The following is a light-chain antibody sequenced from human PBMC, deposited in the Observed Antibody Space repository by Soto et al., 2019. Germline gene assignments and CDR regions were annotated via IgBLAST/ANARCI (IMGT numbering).Light chain of an antibody. CDR2: SAS. Sequence: DIQMTQSPSSLSASVGDRFTITCRASQGIRHDLGWYQQKPGKAPKRLIYSASSLQSGVPPRFSGSGSGTEFTLTISSLQPEDFATYYCLQNNSYPVTFGQGTKVDIK. CDR3: LQNNSYPVT. V-gene: IGKV1-17*01. CDR1: QGIRHD. J-gene: IGKJ1*01.